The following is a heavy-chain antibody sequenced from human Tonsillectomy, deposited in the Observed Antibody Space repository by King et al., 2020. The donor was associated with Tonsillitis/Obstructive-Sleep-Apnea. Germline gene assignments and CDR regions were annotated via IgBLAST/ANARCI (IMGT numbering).Heavy chain of an antibody. J-gene: IGHJ1*01. V-gene: IGHV1-18*01. CDR3: ARDYYDRSGYSHGYFQH. CDR2: SRPYNGDT. D-gene: IGHD3-22*01. CDR1: GYTFTNYD. Sequence: VQLVESGAEVKKPGASVKVSCKASGYTFTNYDITWVRQAPGQGLEWMGWSRPYNGDTNYAQKLQGRVTMTSDTSTSTAYMELRSLRSDDTAVYYCARDYYDRSGYSHGYFQHWGQGTLVTVSS.